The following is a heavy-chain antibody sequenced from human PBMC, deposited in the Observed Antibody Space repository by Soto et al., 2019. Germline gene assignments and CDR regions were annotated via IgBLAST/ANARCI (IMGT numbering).Heavy chain of an antibody. D-gene: IGHD2-21*02. CDR1: GSSISHNY. CDR3: HGGDGYEVDV. Sequence: QMQLQESGPGLVKPSETLSLTCSVSGSSISHNYWSWIRLPPGGGLEWIGFIDYSGRTTYNPSFTSRITMSVDTSKNQFSMKLDLVTAADTDLYYCHGGDGYEVDVWGQGTTVIVSS. V-gene: IGHV4-59*01. J-gene: IGHJ6*02. CDR2: IDYSGRT.